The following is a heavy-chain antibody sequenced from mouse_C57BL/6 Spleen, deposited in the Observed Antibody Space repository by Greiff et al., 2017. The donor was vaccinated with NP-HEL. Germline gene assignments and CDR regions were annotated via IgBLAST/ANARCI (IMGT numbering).Heavy chain of an antibody. Sequence: EVQLQESEGGLVQPGSSMKLSCTASGFTFSDYYMAWVRQVPEKGLEWVANINYDGSSTYYLDSLKSRFIISRDNAKNILYLQMSSLKSEDTATYYCARDRPNYGNYGYFDVWGTGTTVTVSS. CDR2: INYDGSST. CDR3: ARDRPNYGNYGYFDV. D-gene: IGHD2-1*01. V-gene: IGHV5-16*01. CDR1: GFTFSDYY. J-gene: IGHJ1*03.